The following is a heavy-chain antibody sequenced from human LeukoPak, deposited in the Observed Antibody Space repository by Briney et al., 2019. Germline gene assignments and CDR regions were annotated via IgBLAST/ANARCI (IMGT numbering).Heavy chain of an antibody. Sequence: GGSLRLSCAASGFTFNNYDMTWVRQAPVKGREGGSGNGNISGRTYYADPVKGRFTISRDNSKNTLYLEMNSLRADDNAVYYCAKDASWTSGCYYLYYCGQGT. CDR1: GFTFNNYD. D-gene: IGHD5-12*01. V-gene: IGHV3-23*01. J-gene: IGHJ4*02. CDR2: NGNISGRT. CDR3: AKDASWTSGCYYLYY.